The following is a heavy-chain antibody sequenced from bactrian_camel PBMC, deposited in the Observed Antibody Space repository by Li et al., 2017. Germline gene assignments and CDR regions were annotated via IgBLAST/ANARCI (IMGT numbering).Heavy chain of an antibody. J-gene: IGHJ4*01. CDR2: IDTDGRT. CDR1: VQPYRTYC. D-gene: IGHD5*01. Sequence: QVQLVESGGDSVQAGDSQELSCEMTVQPYRTYCLAWFRQAPGKEREGVAAIDTDGRTSYVDSVKGRFTISQDNANNTLHLHMNNLKAEDTGMYYCAAQFSRRLGSTWGPILLSNEYDYWGQGTQVTVS. V-gene: IGHV3S55*01. CDR3: AAQFSRRLGSTWGPILLSNEYDY.